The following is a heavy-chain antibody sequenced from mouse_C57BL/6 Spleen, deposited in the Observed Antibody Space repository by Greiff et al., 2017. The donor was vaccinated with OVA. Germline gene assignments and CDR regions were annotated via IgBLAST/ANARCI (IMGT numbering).Heavy chain of an antibody. J-gene: IGHJ1*03. D-gene: IGHD2-4*01. CDR2: INPNYGTT. V-gene: IGHV1-39*01. CDR3: ARGGDYDGDWYFDV. CDR1: GYSFTDYN. Sequence: EVKLMESGPELVKPGASVKISCKASGYSFTDYNMNWVKQSNGKSLEWIGVINPNYGTTSYNQKFKGKATLTVDQSSSTAYMQLNSLTSEDSAVYYCARGGDYDGDWYFDVWGTGTTVTVSS.